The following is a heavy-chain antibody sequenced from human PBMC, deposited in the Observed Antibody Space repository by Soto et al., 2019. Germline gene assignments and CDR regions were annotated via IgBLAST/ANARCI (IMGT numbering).Heavy chain of an antibody. V-gene: IGHV3-30*18. Sequence: ESGGGVVQPGRSLRLSCAASGFTFSSYGMHWVRQAPGKGLEWVAVIIYDGSTKYYADSVKGRFTISRDNSKSTLYLQMNSLRAEDTAVYYCAKDRMGAGVRGYFDYWGQGTPVTVSS. CDR2: IIYDGSTK. J-gene: IGHJ4*02. CDR1: GFTFSSYG. D-gene: IGHD3-10*01. CDR3: AKDRMGAGVRGYFDY.